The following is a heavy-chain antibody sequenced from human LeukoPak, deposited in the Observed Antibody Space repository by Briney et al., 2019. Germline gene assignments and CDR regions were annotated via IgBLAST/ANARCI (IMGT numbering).Heavy chain of an antibody. D-gene: IGHD3-3*01. CDR3: ARGGRGVVIDGYYYMDV. CDR1: GGTSSSYA. J-gene: IGHJ6*03. Sequence: SVKVSCKASGGTSSSYAISWVRQAPGQGLEWMGGIIPIFGTANYAQKFQGRVTITADESTSTAYMELSSLRSEDTAVYYCARGGRGVVIDGYYYMDVWGKGTTVTVSS. CDR2: IIPIFGTA. V-gene: IGHV1-69*13.